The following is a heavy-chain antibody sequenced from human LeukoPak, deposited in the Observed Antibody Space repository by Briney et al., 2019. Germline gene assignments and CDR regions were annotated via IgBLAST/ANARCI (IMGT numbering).Heavy chain of an antibody. Sequence: PGGSLRLSCAASGFTFTSYSMNWVRQAPGKGLEWVSTISGGGGSTYYADSVKGRFTITRDNTRSSLFLQMYSLRAEDTAVYFCAREDGYCSGGNCYSYFDSWGQGTLVTVSS. CDR2: ISGGGGST. D-gene: IGHD2-15*01. CDR3: AREDGYCSGGNCYSYFDS. V-gene: IGHV3-23*01. CDR1: GFTFTSYS. J-gene: IGHJ4*02.